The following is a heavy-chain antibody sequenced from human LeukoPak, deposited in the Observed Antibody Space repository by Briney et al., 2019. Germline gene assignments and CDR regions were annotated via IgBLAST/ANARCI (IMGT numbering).Heavy chain of an antibody. CDR3: ARARDRATVNWNYAH. V-gene: IGHV1-2*02. J-gene: IGHJ4*02. CDR1: GYTFTGYY. Sequence: ASVKVSCKASGYTFTGYYMHWVRQAPGQGLEWMGWINPNSGGTNYAQKFQGRVTMTRDTSISTAYMELSRLRSDDTAVYYCARARDRATVNWNYAHWGQGTLVTVSS. CDR2: INPNSGGT. D-gene: IGHD1-7*01.